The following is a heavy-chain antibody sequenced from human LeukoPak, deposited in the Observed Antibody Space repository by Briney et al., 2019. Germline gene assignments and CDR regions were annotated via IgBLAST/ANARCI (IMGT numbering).Heavy chain of an antibody. CDR3: AKPQYTGNYWPFVY. CDR2: ISYDGSNK. V-gene: IGHV3-30*18. CDR1: GFTFSSYG. Sequence: GGSLRLSCAAFGFTFSSYGMHWVRQAPGKGLEWVAAISYDGSNKYFADSVKGRFTISRDNSKSTLYLQMNSLRVEDTAVYYCAKPQYTGNYWPFVYWGQGTLVTVSS. D-gene: IGHD1-26*01. J-gene: IGHJ4*02.